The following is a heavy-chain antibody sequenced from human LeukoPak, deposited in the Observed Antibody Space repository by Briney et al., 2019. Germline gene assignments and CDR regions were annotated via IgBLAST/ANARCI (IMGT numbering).Heavy chain of an antibody. CDR2: ISSSSSYI. CDR1: GFTFSSYG. CDR3: ARVVHYYGSGSYDHNWFDP. Sequence: GGSLRLSCAASGFTFSSYGMHWVRQAPGKGLEWVSSISSSSSYIYYADSVKGRFTISRDNAKNSLYLQMNSLRAEDTAVYYCARVVHYYGSGSYDHNWFDPWGQGTLVTVSS. V-gene: IGHV3-21*01. J-gene: IGHJ5*02. D-gene: IGHD3-10*01.